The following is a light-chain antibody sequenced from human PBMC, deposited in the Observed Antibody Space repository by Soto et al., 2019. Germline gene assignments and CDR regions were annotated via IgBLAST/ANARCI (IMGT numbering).Light chain of an antibody. J-gene: IGLJ3*02. CDR3: QAYDYSLTASV. V-gene: IGLV1-40*01. CDR2: GNR. Sequence: SVLTQPPSVSWSPGQRVTLSCTGNSSNLGAGYDVHWYQQPPGAAPKLVIFGNRNWPSGVPERFSGSKSGTSASLAITGLQAEDEADYYCQAYDYSLTASVFGGGTKVNVL. CDR1: SSNLGAGYD.